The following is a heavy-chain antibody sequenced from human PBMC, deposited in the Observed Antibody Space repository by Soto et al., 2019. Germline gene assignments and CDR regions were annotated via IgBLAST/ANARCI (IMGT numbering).Heavy chain of an antibody. V-gene: IGHV1-2*04. CDR2: INPNSGGT. D-gene: IGHD2-15*01. J-gene: IGHJ4*02. CDR1: GYTFTGYY. Sequence: QVQLVQSGAEVKKPGASVKVSCKASGYTFTGYYMHWVRQAPGQGLELMGWINPNSGGTNYAQKFQGWITMTSDTSTSTAYMELSRLRSDDTAVYYCARVPRCCGPQFDYWGQGTLVTVSP. CDR3: ARVPRCCGPQFDY.